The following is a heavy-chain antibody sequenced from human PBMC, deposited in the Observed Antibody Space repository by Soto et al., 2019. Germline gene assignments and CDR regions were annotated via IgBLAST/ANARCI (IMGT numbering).Heavy chain of an antibody. Sequence: QVQLQESGAGLVKPSETLSLTCTVSGGSISSYYWSWIRQPPGKGLEWIGYIYYSGSTNYNPSLKSRVTISVDTSKNQFSLKLSSVTAAHTAVYYCARRYGGAFDYWGQGTLVTVSS. D-gene: IGHD2-21*01. CDR3: ARRYGGAFDY. J-gene: IGHJ4*02. CDR2: IYYSGST. V-gene: IGHV4-59*08. CDR1: GGSISSYY.